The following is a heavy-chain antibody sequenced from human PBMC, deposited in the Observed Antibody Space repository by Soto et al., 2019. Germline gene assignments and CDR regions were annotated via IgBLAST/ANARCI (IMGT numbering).Heavy chain of an antibody. CDR1: GGSISSGDYY. CDR2: IYYAGST. J-gene: IGHJ3*02. D-gene: IGHD3-16*01. CDR3: VRLSTFGGVIGAFDI. V-gene: IGHV4-61*08. Sequence: SETLSLTCTVSGGSISSGDYYWSWIRQPPGRGLEWIGFIYYAGSTKYNPSLKSRVTISVDTSKNQFSLKLSSVTAADTAVYYCVRLSTFGGVIGAFDIWGQGTMVTVSS.